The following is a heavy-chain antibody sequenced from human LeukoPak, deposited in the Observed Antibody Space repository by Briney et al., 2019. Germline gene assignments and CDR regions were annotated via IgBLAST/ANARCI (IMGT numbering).Heavy chain of an antibody. Sequence: GGSLRLSCAASGFTFSSHSMNWVRQTPGKGLEWISYISSSSTIIHYADSVKGRFTISRDDAKNSLYLQMNSLRAEDTAVYYCAKEQVVSPPWVSYFDYWGQGTLVTVSS. J-gene: IGHJ4*02. D-gene: IGHD1-26*01. CDR2: ISSSSTII. CDR3: AKEQVVSPPWVSYFDY. CDR1: GFTFSSHS. V-gene: IGHV3-48*01.